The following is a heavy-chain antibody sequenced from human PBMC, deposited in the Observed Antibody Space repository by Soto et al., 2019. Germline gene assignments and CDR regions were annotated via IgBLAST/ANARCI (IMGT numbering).Heavy chain of an antibody. CDR2: MSSDGSNE. J-gene: IGHJ6*02. Sequence: QVQLVESGGGVVQPGRSLRLSCAVSGFTCSSYAMHWVRQAPGRGLEWVAIMSSDGSNEYYADSVKDRFTIFRDNSKNTLYLQINSLRTEDTAVYYCAKNHHASEDYYGLDFWGHGTTVTVSS. D-gene: IGHD6-19*01. CDR3: AKNHHASEDYYGLDF. V-gene: IGHV3-30*18. CDR1: GFTCSSYA.